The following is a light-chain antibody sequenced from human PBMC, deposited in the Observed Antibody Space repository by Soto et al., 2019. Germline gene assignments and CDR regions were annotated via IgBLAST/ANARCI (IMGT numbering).Light chain of an antibody. J-gene: IGKJ3*01. V-gene: IGKV1-27*01. Sequence: XXVGDRVTITCRASQGIRNFVAWYQQKPGKAPKLLIYAASTLQSGVPSRFSGSGSGTDFTLTINSLQPEDVATYSCQKYSSVPVFGPGTKVEIK. CDR1: QGIRNF. CDR2: AAS. CDR3: QKYSSVPV.